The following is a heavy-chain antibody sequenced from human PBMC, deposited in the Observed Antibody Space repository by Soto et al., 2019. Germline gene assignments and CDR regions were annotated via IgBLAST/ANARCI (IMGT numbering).Heavy chain of an antibody. J-gene: IGHJ5*02. V-gene: IGHV1-3*05. D-gene: IGHD3-9*01. CDR2: INAGNGNT. CDR3: ARTLYDLLTGSAYNWFDP. Sequence: QVQLVQSGAEEKKPGASVKVSCKASGYTFTSYAMHWVRQAPGQRLEWMGWINAGNGNTKYSQKFQGRVTITRDTSTSTAYMELSSLRSEDTAVYYCARTLYDLLTGSAYNWFDPWSQGTLVTVSS. CDR1: GYTFTSYA.